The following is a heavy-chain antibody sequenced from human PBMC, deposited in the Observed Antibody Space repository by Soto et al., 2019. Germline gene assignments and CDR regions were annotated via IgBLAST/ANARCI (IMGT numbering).Heavy chain of an antibody. Sequence: XGSLRLSCAAAGVTFSSYAMSWVRQAPGRGLDWVAVILYDGSNKYYADSVKGRFTISRDNSKNTLYLQMNSLRAEDTAVYYCAREKAGTTVAFYYYYGMDVWGQGNTVTVSS. CDR3: AREKAGTTVAFYYYYGMDV. D-gene: IGHD4-17*01. CDR1: GVTFSSYA. J-gene: IGHJ6*02. V-gene: IGHV3-33*08. CDR2: ILYDGSNK.